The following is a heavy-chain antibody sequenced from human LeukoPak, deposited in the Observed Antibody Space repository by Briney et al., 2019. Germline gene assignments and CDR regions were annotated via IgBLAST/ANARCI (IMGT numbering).Heavy chain of an antibody. D-gene: IGHD3-22*01. J-gene: IGHJ5*02. CDR1: GFTFSSYW. CDR3: ARGAYYYDGGWFDP. V-gene: IGHV3-7*01. Sequence: GGSLRLSCAASGFTFSSYWMSWVRQAPGKGLEWVANIKQDGSEKYYVDSVKGRFTISRDNAKNSLYLQMNSLRAEDTAVYYCARGAYYYDGGWFDPWGQGTLVTVSS. CDR2: IKQDGSEK.